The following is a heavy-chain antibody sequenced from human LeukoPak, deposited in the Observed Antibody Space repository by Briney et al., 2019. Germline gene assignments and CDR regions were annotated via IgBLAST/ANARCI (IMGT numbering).Heavy chain of an antibody. CDR1: GFTFSSYA. D-gene: IGHD6-19*01. CDR2: ISGSGGST. J-gene: IGHJ4*02. CDR3: AKGRSSGWYGTYYFDY. Sequence: KTGGSLRLSCAASGFTFSSYAMSWVRQAPGKGLEWVSAISGSGGSTYYADSVKGRFTISRDNSKNTLYLQMNSLRAEDTAVYYCAKGRSSGWYGTYYFDYWGQGTLVTVSS. V-gene: IGHV3-23*01.